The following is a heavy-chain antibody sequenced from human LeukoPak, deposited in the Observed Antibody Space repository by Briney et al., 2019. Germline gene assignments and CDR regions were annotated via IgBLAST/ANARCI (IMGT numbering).Heavy chain of an antibody. CDR2: IYSGGNT. CDR1: GFTVISSY. D-gene: IGHD4/OR15-4a*01. J-gene: IGHJ6*03. Sequence: GSLRLSCAASGFTVISSYKSWVRQAPGKGLEWVSVIYSGGNTYYTDSVKGRFTVSRDHSKNTLYLQMNSLTLEDTAVYYCAKLVDYCEGRTCFTTYYYTDIWGKGTTVTVSS. V-gene: IGHV3-66*02. CDR3: AKLVDYCEGRTCFTTYYYTDI.